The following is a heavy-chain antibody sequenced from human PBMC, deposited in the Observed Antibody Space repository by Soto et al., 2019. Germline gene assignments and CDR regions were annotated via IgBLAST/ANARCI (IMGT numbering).Heavy chain of an antibody. D-gene: IGHD5-18*01. J-gene: IGHJ4*02. CDR1: GGSFSGYY. CDR2: INHSGST. Sequence: SETLSLTCAVYGGSFSGYYWSWIRQPQPPGKGLEWIGEINHSGSTNYNPSLKSRVTISVDTSKNQFSLKLSSVTAADTAVYYCAERHLRGYSSGFDYWGQGTLVTVSS. V-gene: IGHV4-34*01. CDR3: AERHLRGYSSGFDY.